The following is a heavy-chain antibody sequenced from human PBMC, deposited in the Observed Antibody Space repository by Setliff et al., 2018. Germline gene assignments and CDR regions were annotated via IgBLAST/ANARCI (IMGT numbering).Heavy chain of an antibody. CDR2: INWNSGSV. D-gene: IGHD2-15*01. J-gene: IGHJ4*02. Sequence: GGSLRLSCAVSGFTFDDYAMHWVRRAPGKGLEWVSGINWNSGSVGYADSVQGRFTISRDNAKNSLYLQMNSLRPEDTAVYYCARTCSGSGCYAGLESWGQGTPVTVSS. CDR1: GFTFDDYA. V-gene: IGHV3-9*01. CDR3: ARTCSGSGCYAGLES.